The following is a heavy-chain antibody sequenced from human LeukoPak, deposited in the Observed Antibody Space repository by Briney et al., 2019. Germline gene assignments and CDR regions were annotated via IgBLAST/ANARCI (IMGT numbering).Heavy chain of an antibody. CDR1: GFTFSNYV. V-gene: IGHV3-30-3*01. CDR2: TSSDLNVK. CDR3: AREGYYGSGSPPSLYFDY. J-gene: IGHJ4*02. D-gene: IGHD3-10*01. Sequence: PGGSLRLSCAASGFTFSNYVIHWVRQAPGKGLEWVAVTSSDLNVKLYADSVKGRFTISRDNSRSTLYLQMNSLRPEDTAIYYCAREGYYGSGSPPSLYFDYWGQRTLITVSS.